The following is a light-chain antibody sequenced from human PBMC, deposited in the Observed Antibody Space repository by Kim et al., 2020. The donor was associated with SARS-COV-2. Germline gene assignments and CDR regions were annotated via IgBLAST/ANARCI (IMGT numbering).Light chain of an antibody. CDR1: QSLLHRNGYNY. V-gene: IGKV2-28*01. J-gene: IGKJ4*01. CDR3: MQALQTPLT. CDR2: LGS. Sequence: PASIACRSRQSLLHRNGYNYLDWYLQKPGQSPQLLIYLGSNRASGVPDRFSGSGSGTHFTLKISRVEAEDVGFYYCMQALQTPLTFGGGTKVDIK.